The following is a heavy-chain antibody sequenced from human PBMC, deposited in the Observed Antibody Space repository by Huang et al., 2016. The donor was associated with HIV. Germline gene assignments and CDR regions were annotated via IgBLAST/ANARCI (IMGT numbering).Heavy chain of an antibody. CDR3: ARGGTYNTRGWYFDY. Sequence: QVRLQGSGPGLVKPSQTLSLTCTVSGDSISSGNYYWSWIRQPAGKGLDWIGHIYTSGTTNYNPKLKRRVAISLDTSRNQCSLKLTPVTATDTAVYYCARGGTYNTRGWYFDYWGQGTLVTVSS. V-gene: IGHV4-61*09. CDR1: GDSISSGNYY. J-gene: IGHJ4*02. D-gene: IGHD1-1*01. CDR2: IYTSGTT.